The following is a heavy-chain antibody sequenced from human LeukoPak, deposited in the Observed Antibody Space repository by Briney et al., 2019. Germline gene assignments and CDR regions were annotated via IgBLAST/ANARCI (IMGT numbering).Heavy chain of an antibody. J-gene: IGHJ3*02. D-gene: IGHD5-18*01. Sequence: GSLRLSCAASGFTFSSYAMNWVRQSPGKGLEWIGYMYHTGTSDYNPSLQSRVTISLDTPNNKVSLTLTSVTAADTAVYYCATTRGYSTNDAFDIWGQGTRVTVSS. CDR1: GFTFSSYA. V-gene: IGHV4-59*01. CDR2: MYHTGTS. CDR3: ATTRGYSTNDAFDI.